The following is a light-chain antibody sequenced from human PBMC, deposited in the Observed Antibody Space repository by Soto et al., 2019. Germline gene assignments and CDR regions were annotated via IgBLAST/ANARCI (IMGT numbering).Light chain of an antibody. V-gene: IGKV1-5*03. J-gene: IGKJ2*01. Sequence: DIQMTQSPSTLSAALGDRFTITCRASQNVNRWWAWYQQKPGKAPKLLIYKASSLPSGVPSRFTGTGSGTEFTLTINNVHADDFATYYCQQFNGHSTFGQGTRLEIK. CDR1: QNVNRW. CDR3: QQFNGHST. CDR2: KAS.